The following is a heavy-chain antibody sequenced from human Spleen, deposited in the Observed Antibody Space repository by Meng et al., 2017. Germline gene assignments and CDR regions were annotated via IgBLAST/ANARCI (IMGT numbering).Heavy chain of an antibody. J-gene: IGHJ2*01. Sequence: SETLSLTCAVYGGSFSGYYWSWIRQPPGKGLEWIGEINHSGSTNYNPSLKSRVTISVDTSKNQFSLKLSSVTAADTAVYYCARETRAAAWLLYWYFDLWGRGILVTVSS. D-gene: IGHD5-12*01. CDR1: GGSFSGYY. V-gene: IGHV4-34*01. CDR2: INHSGST. CDR3: ARETRAAAWLLYWYFDL.